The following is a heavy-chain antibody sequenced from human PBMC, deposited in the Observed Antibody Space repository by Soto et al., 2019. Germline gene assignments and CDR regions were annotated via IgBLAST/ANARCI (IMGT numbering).Heavy chain of an antibody. D-gene: IGHD1-26*01. CDR3: ARDLIVGATPPYYFDY. J-gene: IGHJ4*02. CDR1: GYTFTSYG. V-gene: IGHV1-18*01. Sequence: QVQLVQSGAEVKKPGASVKVSCNASGYTFTSYGISWVRPAPGQGLEWMGWISAYNGNTNYAQKLKGRVTMTTHTSTSKAYKELRSLRSADTAVYYCARDLIVGATPPYYFDYWGQGTLVTVSS. CDR2: ISAYNGNT.